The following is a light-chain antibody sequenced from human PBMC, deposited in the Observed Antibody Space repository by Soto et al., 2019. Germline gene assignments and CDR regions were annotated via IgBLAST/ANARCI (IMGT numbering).Light chain of an antibody. V-gene: IGKV3-20*01. CDR1: QRVSSTS. Sequence: EIVLTQSPGTLSLSPGEKATLSCRASQRVSSTSLAWYQQKPGQAPRLLIYGASSMATGIPDRFSGSGSGTEVTLTISSLEPEDFAVYYCHQYGGSPRYTCGQGTKLEIK. J-gene: IGKJ2*01. CDR2: GAS. CDR3: HQYGGSPRYT.